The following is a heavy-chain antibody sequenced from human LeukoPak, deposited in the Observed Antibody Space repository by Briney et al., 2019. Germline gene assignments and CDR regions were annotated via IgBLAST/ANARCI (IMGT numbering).Heavy chain of an antibody. V-gene: IGHV4-59*01. CDR2: IYYSGST. CDR1: GGSISSYY. CDR3: ARALGPHDPFDY. D-gene: IGHD7-27*01. J-gene: IGHJ4*02. Sequence: NPSETLSLTCTVSGGSISSYYWSWIRQPPGKGLEWLGYIYYSGSTNYNPSLKSRVTISVDTSKNQFSLKLSSVTAADTAVYYCARALGPHDPFDYWGQGTLVTVSS.